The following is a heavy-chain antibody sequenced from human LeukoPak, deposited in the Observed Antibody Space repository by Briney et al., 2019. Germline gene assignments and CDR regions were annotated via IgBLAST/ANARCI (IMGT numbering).Heavy chain of an antibody. CDR2: TYYSGST. Sequence: SETLSLTCTVSGGSISSSSYYWGWIRQPPGKGLEWIGNTYYSGSTYYNPSLKSRVTISVDTSNNQFSLKLSSVTAADTAVYYCARAYDYVWGSYRASFDYWGQGTLVTVPS. CDR1: GGSISSSSYY. J-gene: IGHJ4*02. D-gene: IGHD3-16*02. V-gene: IGHV4-39*01. CDR3: ARAYDYVWGSYRASFDY.